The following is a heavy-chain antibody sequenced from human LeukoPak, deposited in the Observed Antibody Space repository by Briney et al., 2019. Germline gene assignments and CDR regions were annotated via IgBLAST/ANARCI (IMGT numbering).Heavy chain of an antibody. V-gene: IGHV4-59*08. Sequence: SETLSLTCTVSGGSISNYYWSWIRQPPGKGLEWIGYILYSGSTNYNPSLKSRVTISVDTSRNQFSLKLSSVTAADTAVYYCARVTGYSSGVFDYWGQGTLITVSS. D-gene: IGHD6-19*01. CDR2: ILYSGST. CDR3: ARVTGYSSGVFDY. CDR1: GGSISNYY. J-gene: IGHJ4*02.